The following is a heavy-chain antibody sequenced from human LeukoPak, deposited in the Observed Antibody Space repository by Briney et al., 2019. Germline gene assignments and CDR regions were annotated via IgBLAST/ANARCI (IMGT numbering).Heavy chain of an antibody. CDR3: ARGRSYVVVSAASPAFDI. V-gene: IGHV4-34*01. J-gene: IGHJ3*02. D-gene: IGHD2-2*01. CDR1: GGSFSGYY. CDR2: INHSGST. Sequence: PSETLSLTCAVYGGSFSGYYWSWIRQPPGKGLEWIGEINHSGSTNYNPSLKSRVTISVDTSKNQFSLKLSSVTAADTAVYYCARGRSYVVVSAASPAFDIWGQGTMVTVSS.